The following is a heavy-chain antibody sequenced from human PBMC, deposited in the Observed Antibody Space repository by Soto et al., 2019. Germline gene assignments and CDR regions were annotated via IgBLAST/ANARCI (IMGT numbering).Heavy chain of an antibody. CDR1: GYTFTRYD. J-gene: IGHJ6*02. CDR3: ARWIQLWSPPYYYYGMDV. D-gene: IGHD5-18*01. V-gene: IGHV1-8*01. Sequence: QVQLVQSGAEVKKPGASVKVSCKASGYTFTRYDINWVRQATGQGLEWMGWMNPNRGNTGYAQKFQGRVTMTRNTSTSTAYMEVSSLRSEDTAVYYCARWIQLWSPPYYYYGMDVWGQGTTVTVSS. CDR2: MNPNRGNT.